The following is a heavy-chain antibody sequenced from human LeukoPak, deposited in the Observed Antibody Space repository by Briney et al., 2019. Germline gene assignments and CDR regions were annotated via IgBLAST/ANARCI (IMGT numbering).Heavy chain of an antibody. CDR1: GFTFSSYS. V-gene: IGHV3-21*06. Sequence: TPGGSLRLSCAASGFTFSSYSLNWVRQAPGKGLEWVSCITGNIYTYYADSVRGRFTISRDNSQNSVYLVMNSLRAEDTAVYYCARERDTSMVALDSWGQGTLVTVSS. D-gene: IGHD5-18*01. CDR3: ARERDTSMVALDS. CDR2: ITGNIYT. J-gene: IGHJ4*02.